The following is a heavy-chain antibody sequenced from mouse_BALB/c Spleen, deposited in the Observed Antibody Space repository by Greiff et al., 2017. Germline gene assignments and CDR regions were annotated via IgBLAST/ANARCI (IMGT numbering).Heavy chain of an antibody. D-gene: IGHD2-3*01. J-gene: IGHJ2*01. V-gene: IGHV1-15*01. Sequence: QVQLKQSGAELVRPGASVTLSCKASGYTFTDYEMHWVKQTPVHGLEWIGAIDPETGGTAYNQKFKGKATLTADKSSSTAYMELRSLTSEDSAVYYCTSDDFDYWGQGTTLTVSS. CDR2: IDPETGGT. CDR1: GYTFTDYE. CDR3: TSDDFDY.